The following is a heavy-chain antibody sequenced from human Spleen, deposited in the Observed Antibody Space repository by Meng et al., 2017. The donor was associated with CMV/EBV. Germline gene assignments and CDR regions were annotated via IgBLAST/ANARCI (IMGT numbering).Heavy chain of an antibody. Sequence: SVKVSCKASGGTFSSFGINWVRQAPGQGLEWLGGIIPILNIQNYAQKFQERVTITRDLSTGTAYMELSSLRSEDTAIYYCATIGPPGTADFWGQGTLVTVSS. CDR1: GGTFSSFG. CDR2: IIPILNIQ. V-gene: IGHV1-69*10. CDR3: ATIGPPGTADF. J-gene: IGHJ4*02. D-gene: IGHD6-13*01.